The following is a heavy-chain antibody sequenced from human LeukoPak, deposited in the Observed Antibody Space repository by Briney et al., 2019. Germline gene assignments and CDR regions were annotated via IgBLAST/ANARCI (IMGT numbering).Heavy chain of an antibody. CDR2: IYYSGST. V-gene: IGHV4-59*08. CDR1: GGSFSGYY. CDR3: ALYCSGGSCPRGGFDP. J-gene: IGHJ5*02. D-gene: IGHD2-15*01. Sequence: PSETLSLTCAVYGGSFSGYYWSWIRQPPGKGLEWIGYIYYSGSTNYNPSLKSRVTISVDTSKNQFSLKLSSVTAADTAVYYCALYCSGGSCPRGGFDPWGQGTLVTVSS.